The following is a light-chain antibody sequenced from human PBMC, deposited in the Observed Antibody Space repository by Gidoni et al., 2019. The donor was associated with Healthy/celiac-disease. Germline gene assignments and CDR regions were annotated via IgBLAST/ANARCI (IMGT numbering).Light chain of an antibody. V-gene: IGLV1-44*01. CDR1: SSNIGSNT. CDR3: AAWDDSLNGSWV. CDR2: SNN. Sequence: QSVLTQPPAESGTPGQRVTISCSGSSSNIGSNTVNWYQQLPGTAPNLLIYSNNQRPSGVPDRFSGSKSGTSASLAISGLQSEDEADYYCAAWDDSLNGSWVFGGGTKLTVL. J-gene: IGLJ3*02.